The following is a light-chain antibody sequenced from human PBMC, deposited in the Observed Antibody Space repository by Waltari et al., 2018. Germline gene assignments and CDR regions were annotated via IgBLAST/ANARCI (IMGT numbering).Light chain of an antibody. V-gene: IGKV3-20*01. J-gene: IGKJ2*01. CDR3: QQYGSSVMYT. CDR1: QRLIKRY. CDR2: GAS. Sequence: EVVLTQSPGTLSLSPGERATLSCRASQRLIKRYVAWYQQKPGHAPTLLIYGASNRAAGIPDRFSGSGSETDFTLTISRLEAEDFGVYYCQQYGSSVMYTFGQGTKLEIK.